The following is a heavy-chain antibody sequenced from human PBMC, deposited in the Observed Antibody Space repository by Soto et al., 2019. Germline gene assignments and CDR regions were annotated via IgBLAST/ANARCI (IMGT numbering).Heavy chain of an antibody. CDR3: AKDNGMDV. CDR2: ISYDGVNK. CDR1: GFTFSSYV. J-gene: IGHJ6*02. V-gene: IGHV3-30*18. Sequence: GGSLRLSCAASGFTFSSYVMHWVRQAPGKGLELVAVISYDGVNKYYADSVKGRFTISRDNSKNTLYLQMNSVRAEDTAVYYCAKDNGMDVWGQGTTVTV.